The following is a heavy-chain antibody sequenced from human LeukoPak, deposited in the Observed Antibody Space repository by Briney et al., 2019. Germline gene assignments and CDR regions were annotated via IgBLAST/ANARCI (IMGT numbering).Heavy chain of an antibody. D-gene: IGHD3-3*01. V-gene: IGHV3-23*01. CDR1: GFTFSSYA. J-gene: IGHJ4*02. CDR2: ISGSGGST. Sequence: GGSLRLSCAASGFTFSSYAMSWVRQAPGKGLEWVSAISGSGGSTYYADSVKGRFTISTDNSKNTMYLPMNSLRAEDTAVYYCAKLESSIDYWGQGTLVTVSS. CDR3: AKLESSIDY.